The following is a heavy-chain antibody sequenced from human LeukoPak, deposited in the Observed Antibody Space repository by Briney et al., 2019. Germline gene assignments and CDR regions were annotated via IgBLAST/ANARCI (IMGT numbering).Heavy chain of an antibody. CDR1: GGSISSYY. V-gene: IGHV4-59*01. CDR3: ASSGTGWYYYYYMDA. CDR2: IYYSGST. D-gene: IGHD2-2*01. Sequence: SETLSFTCTVSGGSISSYYWSWIRQPPGKGLEWIGYIYYSGSTNYNPSLKSRVTISVDTSKNQFSLKLSSVTAADTAVYYCASSGTGWYYYYYMDAWGKGTTVTVSS. J-gene: IGHJ6*03.